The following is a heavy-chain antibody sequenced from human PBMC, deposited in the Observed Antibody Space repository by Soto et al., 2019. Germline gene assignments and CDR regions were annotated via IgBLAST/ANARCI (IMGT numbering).Heavy chain of an antibody. CDR3: ARGDGSSSWILLDY. J-gene: IGHJ4*02. Sequence: QVQLQQWGAGLLKPSETLSLTCAVYGGSFSGYYWSWIRQPPGKGLEWIGDINHSGSTNYNPSLKSRVTISVDTSKNQFSLKLSSVTAADTAVYYCARGDGSSSWILLDYWGQGTLVTVSS. CDR1: GGSFSGYY. D-gene: IGHD6-13*01. CDR2: INHSGST. V-gene: IGHV4-34*01.